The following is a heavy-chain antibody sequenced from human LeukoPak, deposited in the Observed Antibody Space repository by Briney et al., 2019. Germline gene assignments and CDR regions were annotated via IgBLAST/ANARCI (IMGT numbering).Heavy chain of an antibody. Sequence: PSETLSLTCTVSGGSISSSSYYGGWIRHPPGKGLEWIGSIYYSGSTNYNTSLKGRVTISVATPKNQFSLKLSSVNAADTAVFYSARLRITMVRGVWTPNYGMDVWGQGTTVTVSS. V-gene: IGHV4-39*01. CDR2: IYYSGST. D-gene: IGHD3-10*01. CDR3: ARLRITMVRGVWTPNYGMDV. J-gene: IGHJ6*02. CDR1: GGSISSSSYY.